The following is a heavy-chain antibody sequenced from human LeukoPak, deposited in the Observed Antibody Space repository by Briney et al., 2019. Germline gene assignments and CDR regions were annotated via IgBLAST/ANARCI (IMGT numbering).Heavy chain of an antibody. V-gene: IGHV4-39*07. CDR1: SGSISSSSYY. J-gene: IGHJ4*02. Sequence: SETLSLTCTVSSGSISSSSYYWGWIRQPPGKGLEWIGSIYYSGSTYYNPSLKSRVTISVDTSKNQFSLKLNSVTAADTAVYYCARGPHYALGIYFDYWGQGTLVTVSS. D-gene: IGHD7-27*01. CDR2: IYYSGST. CDR3: ARGPHYALGIYFDY.